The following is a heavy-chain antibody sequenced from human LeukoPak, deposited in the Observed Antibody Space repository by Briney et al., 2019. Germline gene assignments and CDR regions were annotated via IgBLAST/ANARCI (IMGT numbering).Heavy chain of an antibody. Sequence: ASVKVSCKASGGTFSSYAISWVRQAPGQGLEWMGGIIPIFGTANYAQKFQGRVTITADKSTSTAYMELSSLRSEDAAVYYCARGYYDSSGYSDYWGQGTLVTVSS. V-gene: IGHV1-69*06. D-gene: IGHD3-22*01. CDR1: GGTFSSYA. CDR2: IIPIFGTA. J-gene: IGHJ4*02. CDR3: ARGYYDSSGYSDY.